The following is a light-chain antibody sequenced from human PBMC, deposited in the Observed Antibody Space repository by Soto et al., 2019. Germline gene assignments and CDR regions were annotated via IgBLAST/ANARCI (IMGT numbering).Light chain of an antibody. CDR1: QSISSSY. J-gene: IGKJ1*01. CDR3: QHYGSSLWT. Sequence: EIVLTQSPGTLSLSPGERATLSCRASQSISSSYLAWNQQKPGQAPRLLIYGASSRATGIPDRFSGNGSGTDFTLTISRLEPEDFAVYYCQHYGSSLWTFGQGTKVDIK. CDR2: GAS. V-gene: IGKV3-20*01.